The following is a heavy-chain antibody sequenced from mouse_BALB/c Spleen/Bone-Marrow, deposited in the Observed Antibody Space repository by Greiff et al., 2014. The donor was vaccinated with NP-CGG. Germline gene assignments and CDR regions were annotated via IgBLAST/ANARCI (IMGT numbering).Heavy chain of an antibody. CDR1: GYSFTDYN. J-gene: IGHJ4*01. CDR2: IDPYNGGT. D-gene: IGHD3-1*01. V-gene: IGHV1S135*01. CDR3: ASYHSSGYAMDY. Sequence: EVQVVESGPELVKPGASVKVSCKASGYSFTDYNMYWVKQSHGKSLEWIRYIDPYNGGTSYNQKFKGKATLTVDKSSSTAFMHLNSLTSEDSAVYYCASYHSSGYAMDYWGQGTSVTVSS.